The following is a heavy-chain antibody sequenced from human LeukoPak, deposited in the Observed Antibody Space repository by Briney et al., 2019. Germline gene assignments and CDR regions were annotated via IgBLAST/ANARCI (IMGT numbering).Heavy chain of an antibody. J-gene: IGHJ4*02. CDR1: GGTFTSYA. CDR2: IIPIFGTA. CDR3: ARFSRDSSGYLDY. Sequence: SVKVSRKASGGTFTSYAISWVRQAPGQGPEWMGGIIPIFGTANYAQQFQGRGTITTDESTSTAYMELSSLRCEDAAVYYCARFSRDSSGYLDYWGQGTLVTVSS. V-gene: IGHV1-69*05. D-gene: IGHD3-22*01.